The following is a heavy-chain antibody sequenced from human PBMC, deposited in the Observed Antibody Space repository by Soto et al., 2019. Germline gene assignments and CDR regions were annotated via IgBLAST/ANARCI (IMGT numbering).Heavy chain of an antibody. D-gene: IGHD4-17*01. J-gene: IGHJ6*03. Sequence: WKTLSLTSTVSGGSISSYYWSWIRQPPGKGLEWIGYIYYGGSTNYNPSLKSRVTISVDTSKNQFSLKLSSVTAADTAVYYCACSHYGDYPDYYYYYMDVWGKGTTVTVSS. CDR2: IYYGGST. V-gene: IGHV4-59*08. CDR1: GGSISSYY. CDR3: ACSHYGDYPDYYYYYMDV.